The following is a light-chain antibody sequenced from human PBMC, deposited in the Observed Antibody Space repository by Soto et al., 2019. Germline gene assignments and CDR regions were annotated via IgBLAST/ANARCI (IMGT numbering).Light chain of an antibody. CDR3: SSYAGSNWYV. J-gene: IGLJ1*01. Sequence: QSALTQPPSASRSPGQSVTISCTGTNSDVGGYNYVSWYQQYPGKAPKLIIYEVNERPSGVPDRFSGSKSGNTASLTVSGLQTADEADYYCSSYAGSNWYVFGTGTKVTV. V-gene: IGLV2-8*02. CDR2: EVN. CDR1: NSDVGGYNY.